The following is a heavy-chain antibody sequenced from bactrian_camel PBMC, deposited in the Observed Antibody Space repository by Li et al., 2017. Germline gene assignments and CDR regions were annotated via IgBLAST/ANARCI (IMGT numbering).Heavy chain of an antibody. D-gene: IGHD2*01. CDR2: IVYGGKP. V-gene: IGHV3S53*01. J-gene: IGHJ6*01. CDR1: GITFREPD. Sequence: HVQLVESGGGLVQAGGSLTLSCTASGITFREPDMGWYRQAAGKECELVSTIVYGGKPYYSDSVKGRFSISQDSAKNTAYLQMNSLEPADTAQYYCKTRCTGRSGGYCPCTDDPDGPFRYWGRGTQVTVFS. CDR3: KTRCTGRSGGYCPCTDDPDGPFRY.